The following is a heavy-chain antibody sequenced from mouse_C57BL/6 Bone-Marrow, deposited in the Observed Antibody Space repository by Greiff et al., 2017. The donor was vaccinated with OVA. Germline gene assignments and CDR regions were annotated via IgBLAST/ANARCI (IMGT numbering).Heavy chain of an antibody. V-gene: IGHV1-69*01. CDR1: GYTFTSYW. J-gene: IGHJ1*03. CDR3: ARKNYDYGWYFDV. D-gene: IGHD2-4*01. Sequence: VQLQQPGAELVMPGASVKLSCKASGYTFTSYWMHWVKQRPGQGLEWIGEIDPSDSYTNYNQKFKGKSTLTVDKSSSTAYMQLSSLTSEDSAVNYCARKNYDYGWYFDVWGTGTTVTVSS. CDR2: IDPSDSYT.